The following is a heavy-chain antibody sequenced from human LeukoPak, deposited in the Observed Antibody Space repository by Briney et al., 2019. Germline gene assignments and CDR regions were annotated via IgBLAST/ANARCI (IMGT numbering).Heavy chain of an antibody. D-gene: IGHD4-23*01. Sequence: GGSLRLSCEVSEFTFSSYSMNWVRQAPGKGLEWVSSISDRSSIIYYADFVKGRFTISRDNAKNSMYLQMSTLRAEDTAVYYCARTGYGGYFLEYSGQGDLVTVSS. CDR2: ISDRSSII. CDR1: EFTFSSYS. CDR3: ARTGYGGYFLEY. J-gene: IGHJ4*02. V-gene: IGHV3-48*01.